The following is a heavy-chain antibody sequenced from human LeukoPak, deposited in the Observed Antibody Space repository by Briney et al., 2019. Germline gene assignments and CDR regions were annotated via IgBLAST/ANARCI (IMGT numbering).Heavy chain of an antibody. V-gene: IGHV4-39*01. Sequence: PSETLSFTCTVSGGSISSSSYYWGWIRQPPGKGLEWVGSIYYSGSTYYSPSLKSRVTISVDTSKNQFSLRLSSVTAADTAVYFCATYEGSVSGGDIFDYWGQETLVTVSS. J-gene: IGHJ4*02. D-gene: IGHD2-21*02. CDR2: IYYSGST. CDR3: ATYEGSVSGGDIFDY. CDR1: GGSISSSSYY.